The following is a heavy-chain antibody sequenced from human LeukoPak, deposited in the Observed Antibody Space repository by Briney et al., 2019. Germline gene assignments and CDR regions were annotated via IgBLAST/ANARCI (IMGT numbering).Heavy chain of an antibody. Sequence: PGGSLRLSCAASGFTFSSYEMNWVRQAPGKGLEWVSAISGSGGSTYYADSVKGRFTISRDNSKNTLYLQMNSLRAEDTAVCYCAKVDWNYRNFDYWGQGTLVTVSS. J-gene: IGHJ4*02. CDR3: AKVDWNYRNFDY. CDR1: GFTFSSYE. V-gene: IGHV3-23*01. CDR2: ISGSGGST. D-gene: IGHD1-7*01.